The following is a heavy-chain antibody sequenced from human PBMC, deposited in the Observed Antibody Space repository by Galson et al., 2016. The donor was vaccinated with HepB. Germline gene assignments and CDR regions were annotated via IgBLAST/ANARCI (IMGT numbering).Heavy chain of an antibody. D-gene: IGHD7-27*01. CDR1: GFIFSGYS. CDR3: ATGDRNDVGFDY. V-gene: IGHV3-21*01. J-gene: IGHJ4*02. CDR2: ISASSTYI. Sequence: SLRLSCAASGFIFSGYSMNWVRQAPGKGLEWVSSISASSTYIYYGDSVRGRFTISRDNARNSLYLQMNSLRAEDTAVYFCATGDRNDVGFDYWGQGTLVTVSS.